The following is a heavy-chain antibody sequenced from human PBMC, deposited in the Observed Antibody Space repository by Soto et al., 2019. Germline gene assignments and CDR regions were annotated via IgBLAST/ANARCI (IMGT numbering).Heavy chain of an antibody. CDR1: GASISAYA. D-gene: IGHD6-19*01. J-gene: IGHJ4*02. Sequence: NPSETLSLTCTVSGASISAYAWSWIRQPAGKGLEWIGRLYSSGNTNYNPSFKSRLTMSADTSKNQFSLKLSSVTAADTAVYYCERGTYSSGWYVVDYWGQGTLVTVSS. CDR2: LYSSGNT. CDR3: ERGTYSSGWYVVDY. V-gene: IGHV4-4*07.